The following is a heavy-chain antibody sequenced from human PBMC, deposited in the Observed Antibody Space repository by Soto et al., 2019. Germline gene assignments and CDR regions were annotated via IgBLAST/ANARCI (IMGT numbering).Heavy chain of an antibody. CDR3: ARRVRIAAAGTADAFDI. J-gene: IGHJ3*02. Sequence: GESLKISCKGSGYSFTSYWSGWLRQMPGKGLEWMGIIYPGDSDTRYSPSFQGQVTISADKSISTAYLQWSSLKASDTAMYYCARRVRIAAAGTADAFDIWGQGTMVTVSS. CDR2: IYPGDSDT. V-gene: IGHV5-51*01. D-gene: IGHD6-13*01. CDR1: GYSFTSYW.